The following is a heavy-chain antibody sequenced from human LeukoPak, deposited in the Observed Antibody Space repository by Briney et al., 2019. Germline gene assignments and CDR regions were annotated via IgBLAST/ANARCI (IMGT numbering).Heavy chain of an antibody. Sequence: GASLRLSCAASGFTFRAYGMHWVRQAPGKGLEWVAFIHYDGNNKNYAASVRGRFTISRDISKNTLYLQMSSLRAEDTAVYYCAKRRAVAQQFDYWGQGTLVTDSS. V-gene: IGHV3-30*02. D-gene: IGHD6-19*01. CDR3: AKRRAVAQQFDY. CDR2: IHYDGNNK. J-gene: IGHJ4*02. CDR1: GFTFRAYG.